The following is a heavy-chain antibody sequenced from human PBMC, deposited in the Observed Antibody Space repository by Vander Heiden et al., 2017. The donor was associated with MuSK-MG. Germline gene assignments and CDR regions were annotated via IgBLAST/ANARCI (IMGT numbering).Heavy chain of an antibody. J-gene: IGHJ4*02. Sequence: EVQLVESGGGLVQPGGSLRLSCAASGFTFSDYYISWVRQAPGKGLEWVANIKGDGSEKNYVDSVKGRFTISRDNAKTSLHLQMDSLRDEDTAVYYCARWWLKEWGQGTLVIVS. CDR2: IKGDGSEK. D-gene: IGHD6-19*01. CDR1: GFTFSDYY. CDR3: ARWWLKE. V-gene: IGHV3-7*01.